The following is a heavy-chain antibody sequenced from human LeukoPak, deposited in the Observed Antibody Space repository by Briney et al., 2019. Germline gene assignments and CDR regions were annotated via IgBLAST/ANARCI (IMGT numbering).Heavy chain of an antibody. D-gene: IGHD4-17*01. CDR2: ISAYNGNT. CDR3: AREGAYGDFEY. Sequence: ASVTVSCTASVYTFNRYGISWVRQAPAQGLEWMGWISAYNGNTNYAQKVQGRVTMTTNTSTSTAYMELRSLRSDDTAVYYCAREGAYGDFEYWGQGTLVTVSS. V-gene: IGHV1-18*01. J-gene: IGHJ4*02. CDR1: VYTFNRYG.